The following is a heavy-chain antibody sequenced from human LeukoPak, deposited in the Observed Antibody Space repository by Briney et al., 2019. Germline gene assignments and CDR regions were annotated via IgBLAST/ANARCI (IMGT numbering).Heavy chain of an antibody. V-gene: IGHV3-30*02. J-gene: IGHJ6*04. D-gene: IGHD3-3*01. CDR3: AKEYGYDCNDFCSLDV. CDR2: IRYDGSNK. Sequence: GGSLRLSCAASGFTFSNAWMSWVRQAPGKGLEWVAFIRYDGSNKYHADSVKGRFTISRDNSKNTVYLQMNSLRAEDTAVYFCAKEYGYDCNDFCSLDVWGTGTTVTISS. CDR1: GFTFSNAW.